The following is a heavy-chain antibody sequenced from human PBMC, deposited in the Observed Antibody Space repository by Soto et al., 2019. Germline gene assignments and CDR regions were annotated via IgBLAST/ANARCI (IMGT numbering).Heavy chain of an antibody. Sequence: QVQLEESGPGLVKSSETLSLTCTVSGGSISSFYWSWIRQPPGKEMEWIGFFYYTGGTGYNASLKRRVSISGDMSKNQFYLRLSSVTAADTAVYYCARILAAPPHYYYYYMDAWGKGTTVTVSS. CDR2: FYYTGGT. CDR3: ARILAAPPHYYYYYMDA. J-gene: IGHJ6*03. CDR1: GGSISSFY. D-gene: IGHD6-6*01. V-gene: IGHV4-59*08.